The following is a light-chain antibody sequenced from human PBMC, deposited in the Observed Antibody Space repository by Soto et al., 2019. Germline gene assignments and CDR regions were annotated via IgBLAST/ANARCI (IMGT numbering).Light chain of an antibody. CDR3: QQRSNWLSIT. CDR1: QSVSSY. CDR2: DAS. J-gene: IGKJ5*01. Sequence: EIVLTQSPATLSLSPGERATLSCRASQSVSSYLAWYQQKPGQAPRLLIYDASNRATGIPARFSGSGSGTDFTLTISSLEPEDFAVYYCQQRSNWLSITFGQGTRLEFK. V-gene: IGKV3-11*01.